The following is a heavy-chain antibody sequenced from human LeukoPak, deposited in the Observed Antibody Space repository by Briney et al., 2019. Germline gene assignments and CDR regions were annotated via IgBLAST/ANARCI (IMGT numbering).Heavy chain of an antibody. Sequence: SVKVSCKASGFTFTSSAVQWVRQAREQRLEWIGWIVVGSGNTNYAQKFQERVTITRDMSTSTAYMELGSLRSEDTAVYYCAAVYNWNDADWFDPWGQGTLVTVSS. J-gene: IGHJ5*02. CDR1: GFTFTSSA. D-gene: IGHD1-1*01. CDR3: AAVYNWNDADWFDP. V-gene: IGHV1-58*01. CDR2: IVVGSGNT.